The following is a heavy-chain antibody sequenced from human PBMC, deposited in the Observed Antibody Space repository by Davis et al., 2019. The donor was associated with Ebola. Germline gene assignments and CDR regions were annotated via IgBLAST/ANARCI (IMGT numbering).Heavy chain of an antibody. CDR1: GYTFTSYA. V-gene: IGHV1-3*01. J-gene: IGHJ6*02. Sequence: ASVKVSCKTSGYTFTSYAMHWVRQAPGQRLEWMGWINAGNGNTKYSQKFQGRVTITRDTSASTAYMELSSLRSEDTAVYYCARPLRMVQGVNYYYYGRDVWGQGTTVTVSS. D-gene: IGHD3-10*01. CDR3: ARPLRMVQGVNYYYYGRDV. CDR2: INAGNGNT.